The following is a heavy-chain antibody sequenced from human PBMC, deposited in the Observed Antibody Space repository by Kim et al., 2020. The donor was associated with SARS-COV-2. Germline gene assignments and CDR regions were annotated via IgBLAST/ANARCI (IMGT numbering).Heavy chain of an antibody. D-gene: IGHD3-3*01. J-gene: IGHJ4*02. CDR3: AKEKTLRFLEGHARIFDY. CDR2: ISYDGSNK. Sequence: GGSLRLSCAASGFTFSSYGMHWVRQAPGKGLEWVAVISYDGSNKYYADSVKGRFTISRDNSKNTLYLQMNSLRAEDTAVYYCAKEKTLRFLEGHARIFDYWGQGTLVTVSS. V-gene: IGHV3-30*18. CDR1: GFTFSSYG.